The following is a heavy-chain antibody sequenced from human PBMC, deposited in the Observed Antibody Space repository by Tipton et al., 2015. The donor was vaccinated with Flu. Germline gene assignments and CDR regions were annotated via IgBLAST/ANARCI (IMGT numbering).Heavy chain of an antibody. V-gene: IGHV3-11*04. CDR2: ISSSGTTI. CDR3: ARTLNFDS. Sequence: SLRLSCAASGFTFSDYYMNWIRQAPGKGLEWVSYISSSGTTINYADSVKGRFTISRDNAENSLYLQMNSLRVEDSAVYYCARTLNFDSWGQGTLVTVSS. CDR1: GFTFSDYY. J-gene: IGHJ5*01.